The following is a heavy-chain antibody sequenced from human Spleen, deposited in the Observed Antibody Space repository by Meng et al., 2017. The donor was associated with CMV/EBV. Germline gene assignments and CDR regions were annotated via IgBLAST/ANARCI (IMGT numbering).Heavy chain of an antibody. Sequence: GGSLRLSCAASGFPFSTYEMNWVRQAPGKGLEWVSYISSSDSTIYYADSVKGRFTFSRDNAKNSLYVQMNSLRAEDTAVYYCARVAAAGKGMDVWGQGTTVTVSS. CDR1: GFPFSTYE. J-gene: IGHJ6*02. CDR2: ISSSDSTI. V-gene: IGHV3-48*03. CDR3: ARVAAAGKGMDV. D-gene: IGHD6-13*01.